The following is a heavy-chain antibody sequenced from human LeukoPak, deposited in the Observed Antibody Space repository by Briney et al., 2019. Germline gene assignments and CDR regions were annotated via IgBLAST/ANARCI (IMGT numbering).Heavy chain of an antibody. Sequence: ASVKVSCKASGYTFTSDAVNWVRQAPGQGLEWMGWINTNTGNPTYAQGFTGRFVFSLDPSVSTADLQISSLKAEDTAVYYCARLGMTTVTTVDYWGQGTLVTVSS. J-gene: IGHJ4*02. CDR3: ARLGMTTVTTVDY. D-gene: IGHD4-17*01. CDR2: INTNTGNP. CDR1: GYTFTSDA. V-gene: IGHV7-4-1*02.